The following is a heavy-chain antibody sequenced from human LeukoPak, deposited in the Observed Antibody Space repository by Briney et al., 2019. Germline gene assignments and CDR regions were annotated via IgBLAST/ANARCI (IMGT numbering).Heavy chain of an antibody. CDR2: IRYDGSNK. V-gene: IGHV3-30*02. Sequence: GGPLRLSCAASGFTFSSYGMHWVRQAPGKGLEWVAFIRYDGSNKYYADSVKGRFTISRDNSKNTLYLQMNSLRAEDTAVYYCAKDRNDCGGDCYSFAYWGQGSLVTVSS. D-gene: IGHD2-21*02. CDR1: GFTFSSYG. CDR3: AKDRNDCGGDCYSFAY. J-gene: IGHJ4*01.